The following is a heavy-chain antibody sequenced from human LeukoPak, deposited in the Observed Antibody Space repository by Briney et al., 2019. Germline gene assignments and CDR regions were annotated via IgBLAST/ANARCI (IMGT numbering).Heavy chain of an antibody. Sequence: GGSLRLSCAASGFTFSSYSMNWVRQAPGKGLEWVSSISSSSSYIYYADSVKGRFTISRDNAKNSLYLQMNSLRAEDTAVYYCARARRESGSSWFPFDYWGQGTLVTVSS. D-gene: IGHD6-13*01. CDR1: GFTFSSYS. V-gene: IGHV3-21*01. CDR3: ARARRESGSSWFPFDY. CDR2: ISSSSSYI. J-gene: IGHJ4*02.